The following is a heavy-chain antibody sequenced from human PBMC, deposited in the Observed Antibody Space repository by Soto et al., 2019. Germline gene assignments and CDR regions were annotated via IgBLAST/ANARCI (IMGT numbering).Heavy chain of an antibody. J-gene: IGHJ3*02. CDR3: ARAVPPPLRGAAFGM. CDR1: GGSISSGGYS. Sequence: QLQLQESGSGLVKPSQTLSLTCAVSGGSISSGGYSWSWIRQPPGKGLEWIGYIYLTGNTYFNPSLQGRVTISVDRSKHQFSLKLSSGHAADTAVYYCARAVPPPLRGAAFGMWGQGTMVTVSS. V-gene: IGHV4-30-2*01. D-gene: IGHD4-17*01. CDR2: IYLTGNT.